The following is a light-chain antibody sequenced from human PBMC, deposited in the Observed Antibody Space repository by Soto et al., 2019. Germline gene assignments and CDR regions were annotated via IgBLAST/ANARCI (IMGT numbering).Light chain of an antibody. V-gene: IGKV3-20*01. CDR2: GAS. Sequence: EIVLTQSPGTLSLSPGERATLSCRASQSVSSNFLAWYQQKPGQAPKLLISGASSRATGIPDRFSGSGSGTDFTLTISRLEPEDFALYSCQQYGSSPGTFGQGTKLGIK. J-gene: IGKJ2*02. CDR1: QSVSSNF. CDR3: QQYGSSPGT.